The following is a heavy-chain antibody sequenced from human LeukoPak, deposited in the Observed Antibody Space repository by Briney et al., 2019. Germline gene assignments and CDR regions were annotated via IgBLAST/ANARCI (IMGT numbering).Heavy chain of an antibody. J-gene: IGHJ4*02. CDR1: GFTFSTPT. CDR3: VRQSPGLDY. V-gene: IGHV3-30*04. CDR2: IESDGRNK. Sequence: GGSLRLSCAPSGFTFSTPTMHWVRQAPGKGLEWVAVIESDGRNKYYAESVRGRFTISRDNSRNTLYLQLDSLRSEDTAVYYCVRQSPGLDYWGQGTLVTASS.